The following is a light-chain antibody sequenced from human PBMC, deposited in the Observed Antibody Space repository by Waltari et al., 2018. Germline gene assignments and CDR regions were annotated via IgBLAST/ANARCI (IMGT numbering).Light chain of an antibody. Sequence: QSALTQPASVSGSPGQSITISCTGTSSDVGSYNLVSWYQQHPGKAPKLMIYEVSKRPSGVSNRCSGSKSGNTASLTISGLQAEDEADYYCCSYARSSTVVFGGGTKLTVL. CDR2: EVS. V-gene: IGLV2-23*02. J-gene: IGLJ2*01. CDR3: CSYARSSTVV. CDR1: SSDVGSYNL.